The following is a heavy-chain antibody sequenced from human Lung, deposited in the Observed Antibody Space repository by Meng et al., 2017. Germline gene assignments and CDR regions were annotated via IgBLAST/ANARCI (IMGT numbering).Heavy chain of an antibody. D-gene: IGHD4-11*01. CDR1: GGSFSDYY. CDR3: ARGPTTMAHDFDY. Sequence: QVHVQQGGVGLLKPSETLTLRCVVLGGSFSDYYWSWIRQPPGKGLEWIGEINHSGSTNYNPSLESRATISVDTSQNNLSLKLSSVTAADSAVYYCARGPTTMAHDFDYWGQGTLVTVSS. V-gene: IGHV4-34*01. J-gene: IGHJ4*02. CDR2: INHSGST.